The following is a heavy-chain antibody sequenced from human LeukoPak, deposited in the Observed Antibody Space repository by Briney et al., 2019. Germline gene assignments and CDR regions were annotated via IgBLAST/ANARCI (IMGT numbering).Heavy chain of an antibody. J-gene: IGHJ4*02. CDR2: IIGSGGTT. V-gene: IGHV3-23*01. CDR1: GFTFSSYA. D-gene: IGHD2-2*01. Sequence: GGSLRLSCAASGFTFSSYALTWVRQAPGKGLEWVSIIIGSGGTTFYADSVKGRFTISRDNSKNTLYVQMNSLRAEDTAVYYCAKRDCTSTSCPFGFWGQGTLVTVSS. CDR3: AKRDCTSTSCPFGF.